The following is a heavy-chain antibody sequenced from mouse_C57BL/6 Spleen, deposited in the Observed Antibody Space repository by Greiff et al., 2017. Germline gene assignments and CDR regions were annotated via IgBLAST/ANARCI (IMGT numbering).Heavy chain of an antibody. CDR3: AREGRSNSAMDY. Sequence: QVHVKQSGPGLVQPSRSLSIACTVSGFSLTSYGVHWVRQSPGKGLEWLGVIWSGGSTDYNAAFISRLSISTDNSKSQVFFILNSLQADDTAIYYYAREGRSNSAMDYWGQGTSVTVSS. D-gene: IGHD2-5*01. CDR2: IWSGGST. J-gene: IGHJ4*01. CDR1: GFSLTSYG. V-gene: IGHV2-2*01.